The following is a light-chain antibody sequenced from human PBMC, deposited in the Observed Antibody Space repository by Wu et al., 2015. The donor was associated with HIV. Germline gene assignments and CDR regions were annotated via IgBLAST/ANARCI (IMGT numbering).Light chain of an antibody. CDR2: GAS. Sequence: IVLTQSPGTLSLSPGERATLSCRASQSINTGYLAWYQQNPGQPPRLLIYGASSRATGIPDRFTGSGSGTDFTLTISRLEPGDFAVYYCQLYGTSQDTFGQGTKLE. CDR3: QLYGTSQDT. V-gene: IGKV3-20*01. J-gene: IGKJ2*01. CDR1: QSINTGY.